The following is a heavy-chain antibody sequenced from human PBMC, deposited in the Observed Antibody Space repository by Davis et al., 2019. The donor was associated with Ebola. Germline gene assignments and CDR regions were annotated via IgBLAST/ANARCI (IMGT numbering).Heavy chain of an antibody. CDR3: ARESGSYYEAFDY. J-gene: IGHJ4*02. CDR2: INPSGGST. Sequence: ASVKVSCKASGYTFTSYYMHWVRQAPGQGLEWMGIINPSGGSTSYAQKFQGRVTMTTDTSTSTAYMELSSLRSEDTAVYYCARESGSYYEAFDYWGQGTLVTVSS. V-gene: IGHV1-46*01. D-gene: IGHD1-26*01. CDR1: GYTFTSYY.